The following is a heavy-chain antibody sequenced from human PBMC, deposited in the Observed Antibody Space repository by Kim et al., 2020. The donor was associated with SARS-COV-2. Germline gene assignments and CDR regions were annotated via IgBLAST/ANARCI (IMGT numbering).Heavy chain of an antibody. CDR3: ARGRYNWNYYDWFDP. J-gene: IGHJ5*02. V-gene: IGHV3-30*01. Sequence: DSVKGRFTISRDNSKNTLYLQMNSLRAEDTAVYYCARGRYNWNYYDWFDPWGQGTLVTVSS. D-gene: IGHD1-7*01.